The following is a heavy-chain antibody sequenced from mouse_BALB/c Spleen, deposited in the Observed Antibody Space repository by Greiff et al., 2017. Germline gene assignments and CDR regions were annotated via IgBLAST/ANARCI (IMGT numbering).Heavy chain of an antibody. V-gene: IGHV5-6*01. J-gene: IGHJ2*01. Sequence: EVMLVESGGDLVKPGGSLKLSCAASGFTFSSYGMSWVRQTPDKRLEWVATISSGGSYTYYPDSVKGRFTISRDNAKNTLYLQMGSLKSEDTAMYSCARERGGYYIDYWGQGTTLTVSS. CDR3: ARERGGYYIDY. CDR1: GFTFSSYG. CDR2: ISSGGSYT.